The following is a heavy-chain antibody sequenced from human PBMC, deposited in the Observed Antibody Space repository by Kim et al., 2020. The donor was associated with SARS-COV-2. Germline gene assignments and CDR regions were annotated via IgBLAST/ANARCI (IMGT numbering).Heavy chain of an antibody. V-gene: IGHV7-4-1*02. D-gene: IGHD5-18*01. CDR2: INTNTGNP. CDR3: ARDLEWLRKRGYSYPGFDP. J-gene: IGHJ5*02. CDR1: GYTFTSYA. Sequence: ASVKVSCKASGYTFTSYAMNWVRQAPGQGLEWMGWINTNTGNPTYAQGFTGRFVFSLDTSVSTAYLQISSLKAEDTAVYYCARDLEWLRKRGYSYPGFDPWGQGTLVTVSS.